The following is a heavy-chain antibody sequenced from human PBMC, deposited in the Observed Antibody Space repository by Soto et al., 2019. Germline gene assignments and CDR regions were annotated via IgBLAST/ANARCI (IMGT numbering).Heavy chain of an antibody. CDR3: ASHSYYYESSGYYRQ. D-gene: IGHD3-22*01. V-gene: IGHV4-39*01. CDR2: IYYSGST. J-gene: IGHJ3*01. Sequence: QLQLQESGPGLMKPSETLSLTCTVSGGSISSNNHYWGWIRQSPGKGLEWIGSIYYSGSTYYNPSLKSRVTISVDTSKNQFSLKLTSVTAADTAVFYCASHSYYYESSGYYRQWGQGTMVIVSA. CDR1: GGSISSNNHY.